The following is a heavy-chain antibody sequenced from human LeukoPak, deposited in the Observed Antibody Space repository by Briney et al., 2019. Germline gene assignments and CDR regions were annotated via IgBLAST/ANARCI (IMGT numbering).Heavy chain of an antibody. Sequence: PGGSLRLSCAASGFTFSSYWMTWVRQAPGKGLEWVANIKQDGSEKYYVDSVKGRFTISRDNAKSSLYLQMDSLRAKDTAVYYCARAIGKSEGYWGQGTLVTVSS. D-gene: IGHD4-23*01. J-gene: IGHJ4*02. V-gene: IGHV3-7*01. CDR3: ARAIGKSEGY. CDR1: GFTFSSYW. CDR2: IKQDGSEK.